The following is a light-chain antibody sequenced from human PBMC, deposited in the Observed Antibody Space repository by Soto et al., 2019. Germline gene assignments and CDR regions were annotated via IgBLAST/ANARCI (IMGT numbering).Light chain of an antibody. CDR1: TSDVGSYNY. CDR2: DVN. CDR3: CSYAGSYSWV. Sequence: QSALTQPRSVSGSPGQSVTISCTGTTSDVGSYNYVSWYQQHPDKVPKLVIYDVNRRPSGVPDRFSGSKSGNMASLTISGLQTEDEGDYYCCSYAGSYSWVFGGGTQLTVL. J-gene: IGLJ3*02. V-gene: IGLV2-11*01.